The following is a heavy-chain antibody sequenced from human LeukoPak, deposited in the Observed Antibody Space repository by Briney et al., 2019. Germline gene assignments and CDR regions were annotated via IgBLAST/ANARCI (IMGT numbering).Heavy chain of an antibody. Sequence: GGSLRLSCAASGFTFSSYAMSWVRQAPGKGLEWVANIKQDGSEKYYVDSVKGRFTISRDNAKNSLYLQMNSLRAEDTAVYYCARNGYSSSWYPYYYYYYGMDIWGQGTTVTVSS. CDR1: GFTFSSYA. V-gene: IGHV3-7*01. J-gene: IGHJ6*02. CDR2: IKQDGSEK. D-gene: IGHD6-13*01. CDR3: ARNGYSSSWYPYYYYYYGMDI.